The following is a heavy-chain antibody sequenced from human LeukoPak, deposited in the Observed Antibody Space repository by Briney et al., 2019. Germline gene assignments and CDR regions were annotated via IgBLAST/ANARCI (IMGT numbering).Heavy chain of an antibody. D-gene: IGHD3-10*01. CDR3: ARESYYYGSGSYYTSLDY. CDR2: MNPNSGNT. J-gene: IGHJ4*02. V-gene: IGHV1-8*01. Sequence: ASVKVSCKASGYTFTSYDINWVRQATGQGLEWMGWMNPNSGNTGYAQKFQGRVTMTRSTSTSTAYMELSSLRSEDTAVYYCARESYYYGSGSYYTSLDYWGQGTLVTVSS. CDR1: GYTFTSYD.